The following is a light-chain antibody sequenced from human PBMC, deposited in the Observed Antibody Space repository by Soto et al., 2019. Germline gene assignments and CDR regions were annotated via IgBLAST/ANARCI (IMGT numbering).Light chain of an antibody. J-gene: IGLJ2*01. Sequence: SYELTQPPSVSVAPGQTATITCGGNNIGLTRVHWSQQKPGQAPVVVVFDDSVRPSGIPERFSGSNSGNTATLAISRVEAGDEADDYCQVLDSDSDHVIFGGGTKLTVL. CDR1: NIGLTR. CDR2: DDS. CDR3: QVLDSDSDHVI. V-gene: IGLV3-21*02.